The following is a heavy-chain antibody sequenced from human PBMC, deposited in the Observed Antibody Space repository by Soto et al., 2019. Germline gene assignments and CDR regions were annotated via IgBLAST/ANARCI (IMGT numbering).Heavy chain of an antibody. CDR3: AKDILRDQLDWGMDV. CDR1: GFIFSGYG. J-gene: IGHJ6*02. D-gene: IGHD3-9*01. V-gene: IGHV3-30*18. CDR2: ISYDGRRK. Sequence: ESGGGVVQPGGSLRLSCSGSGFIFSGYGMHWVRQPPGKGLEWVAVISYDGRRKYYEDSVKGRFTVSRDNSQNTVYLEMNSLRVEDLAIYYCAKDILRDQLDWGMDVWGQGTTVTVSS.